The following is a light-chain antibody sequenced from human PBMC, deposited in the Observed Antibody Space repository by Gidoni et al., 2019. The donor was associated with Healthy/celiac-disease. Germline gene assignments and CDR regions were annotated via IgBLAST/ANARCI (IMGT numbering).Light chain of an antibody. J-gene: IGLJ2*01. V-gene: IGLV3-1*01. CDR1: KLGDKY. CDR3: QAWDSSTHVV. Sequence: SSDLTLPPSVSVSPGQTASITCSGDKLGDKYACWYQQKPGQSPVLVIYQDSKRPPGIPERFSGSNSGNTATLTISGTEAMDEADYYGQAWDSSTHVVFGGGTKLTVL. CDR2: QDS.